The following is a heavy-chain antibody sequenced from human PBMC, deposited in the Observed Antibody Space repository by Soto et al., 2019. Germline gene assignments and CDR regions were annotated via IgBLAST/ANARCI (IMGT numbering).Heavy chain of an antibody. D-gene: IGHD1-1*01. J-gene: IGHJ4*02. CDR3: AKLGTMGVFDN. CDR1: GFTFSSYA. V-gene: IGHV3-23*01. Sequence: EVQLLESGGGLVPPGGSLRLSCAASGFTFSSYAMSWVRQAPGEGLEWLAGITFRGDNTYYADSVEGRFTLSRDNSRNRLDLQMNSLKVEDTALYYCAKLGTMGVFDNWGQGTLLTVSS. CDR2: ITFRGDNT.